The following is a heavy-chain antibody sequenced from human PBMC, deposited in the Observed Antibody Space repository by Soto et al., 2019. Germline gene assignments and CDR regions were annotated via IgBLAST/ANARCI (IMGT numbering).Heavy chain of an antibody. V-gene: IGHV4-34*01. Sequence: SETLSLTCAVYAGSFSGYYWSWIRQPPGKGLEWIGEINHSGSTNYNPSLKSRVTISVDTSKNQFSLKLSSVTAADTAVYYCARDIVNWFGEPEGQFDPWGQGTLVTVSS. CDR1: AGSFSGYY. D-gene: IGHD3-10*01. CDR2: INHSGST. CDR3: ARDIVNWFGEPEGQFDP. J-gene: IGHJ5*02.